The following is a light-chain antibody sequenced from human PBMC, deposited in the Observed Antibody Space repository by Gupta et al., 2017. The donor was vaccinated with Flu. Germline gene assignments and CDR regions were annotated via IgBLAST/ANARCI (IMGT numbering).Light chain of an antibody. CDR2: GAS. CDR3: HQYGTSPLT. J-gene: IGKJ4*01. V-gene: IGKV3-20*01. CDR1: QSLSSSY. Sequence: DIVLTQSPGTLSLSPGGRATLSCRASQSLSSSYLAWYQQKGGQAPRLLIYGASSRATGSPDRFSGSGSGTDFTLTISRLEPEDFAVYYCHQYGTSPLTFGGGTKVEIK.